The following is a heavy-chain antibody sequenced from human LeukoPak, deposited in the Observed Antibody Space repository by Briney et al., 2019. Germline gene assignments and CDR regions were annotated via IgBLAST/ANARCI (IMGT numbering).Heavy chain of an antibody. D-gene: IGHD6-13*01. Sequence: GGSLRLSCAASGFTFRRYAMRWVRQAPGKGLEWVSAISVSGGSTYYAYSVKGLFTISIDNTKNTLYLQMNSLRAEDTAVYYCAKDLKYSSSWYLKDPWGQGTLVTVSS. CDR3: AKDLKYSSSWYLKDP. V-gene: IGHV3-23*01. J-gene: IGHJ5*02. CDR1: GFTFRRYA. CDR2: ISVSGGST.